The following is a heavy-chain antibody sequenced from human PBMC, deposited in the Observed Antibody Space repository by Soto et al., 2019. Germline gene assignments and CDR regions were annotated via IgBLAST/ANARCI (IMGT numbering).Heavy chain of an antibody. CDR3: ARGGRGYQLLWGPHYYYYGMDV. J-gene: IGHJ6*02. D-gene: IGHD2-2*01. CDR2: IIPIFGTA. Sequence: GASVKVSCKASGGTFSSYAISWVRQAPGQGLEWMGGIIPIFGTANYAQKFQGRVTITADESTSTAYMELSSLRSEDTAVYYCARGGRGYQLLWGPHYYYYGMDVWGQGTTVTVSS. CDR1: GGTFSSYA. V-gene: IGHV1-69*13.